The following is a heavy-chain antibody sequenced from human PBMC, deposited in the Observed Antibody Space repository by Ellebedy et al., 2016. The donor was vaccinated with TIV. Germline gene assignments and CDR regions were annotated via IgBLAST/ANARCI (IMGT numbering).Heavy chain of an antibody. V-gene: IGHV4-59*01. Sequence: GSLRLXXTVSGGSITSDHWSWIRLPPGKGLEWIGYIHYSGSTKYNPSLKSRVTMSLDTSKNQVSLVQSSMTAADTAVYYCARGRFGGGLNYYGLDVWGQGTTVTVS. CDR1: GGSITSDH. J-gene: IGHJ6*02. CDR2: IHYSGST. CDR3: ARGRFGGGLNYYGLDV. D-gene: IGHD2-15*01.